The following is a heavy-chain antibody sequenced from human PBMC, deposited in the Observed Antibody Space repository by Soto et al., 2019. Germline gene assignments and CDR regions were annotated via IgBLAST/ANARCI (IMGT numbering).Heavy chain of an antibody. V-gene: IGHV1-46*01. CDR1: GYTFTSYY. J-gene: IGHJ5*02. D-gene: IGHD4-17*01. CDR2: INPSGGST. Sequence: ASLKVSWKASGYTFTSYYMHWVRQAPGQGLEWMGIINPSGGSTSYAQKFQGRVTMTRDTSTSTVYMELSSLRSEDTAVYYCARDLRVSTVTTTDNWFDPWGQGTLVTVSS. CDR3: ARDLRVSTVTTTDNWFDP.